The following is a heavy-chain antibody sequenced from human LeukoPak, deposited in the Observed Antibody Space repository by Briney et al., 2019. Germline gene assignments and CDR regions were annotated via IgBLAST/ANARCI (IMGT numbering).Heavy chain of an antibody. Sequence: GGSLRLSCAASRFTFSSYAMHWVRQAPGKGLEWVAVISYDGSNKYYADSVKGRFTISRDNSKHTLYLQMNSLRAEDTAVYYCAREDYGDSRIPYYGMDVWGQGTTVTVSS. CDR3: AREDYGDSRIPYYGMDV. CDR2: ISYDGSNK. J-gene: IGHJ6*02. D-gene: IGHD4-17*01. V-gene: IGHV3-30-3*01. CDR1: RFTFSSYA.